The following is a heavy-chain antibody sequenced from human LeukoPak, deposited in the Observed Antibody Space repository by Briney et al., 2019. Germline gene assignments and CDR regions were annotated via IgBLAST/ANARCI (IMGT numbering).Heavy chain of an antibody. Sequence: PGGSLRLSCAASGFTFSSYWMSWVRQAPGKGLEWVANIKQDGSEKYYVDSVKGRFTISRDNAKNSLYLQMNSLRAEDTALYYCAKDFDIAAAGTPVDYWGQGTLVTVSS. CDR2: IKQDGSEK. J-gene: IGHJ4*02. CDR3: AKDFDIAAAGTPVDY. D-gene: IGHD6-13*01. V-gene: IGHV3-7*03. CDR1: GFTFSSYW.